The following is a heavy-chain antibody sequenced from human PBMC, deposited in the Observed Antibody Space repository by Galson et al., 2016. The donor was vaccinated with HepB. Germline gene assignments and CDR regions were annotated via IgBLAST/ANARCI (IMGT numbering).Heavy chain of an antibody. D-gene: IGHD1-26*01. CDR3: AKDVASGSYYVGYYGMDV. J-gene: IGHJ6*02. V-gene: IGHV3-9*01. CDR2: ISWSSGTI. Sequence: SLRLSCAASGFTFDDYAMHWVWQAPGKGLEWVSGISWSSGTIGYADSVKGRFTISRDNAKNSLYLQMNSLRAEDTALYYCAKDVASGSYYVGYYGMDVWGQGTTVTVSS. CDR1: GFTFDDYA.